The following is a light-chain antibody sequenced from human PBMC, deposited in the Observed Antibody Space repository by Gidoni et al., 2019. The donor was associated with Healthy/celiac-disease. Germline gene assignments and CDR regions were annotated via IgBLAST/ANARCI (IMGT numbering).Light chain of an antibody. Sequence: DIQMTQSPSSLSASVGDRVTITCQASQDISNYLNWYQQKPGKAPKLLIYDASNLETGVPSRFSGSGSGTDFTFTISSLQHEDIATYYCQQYDNLPPYTFGQXTKLEIK. J-gene: IGKJ2*01. CDR1: QDISNY. V-gene: IGKV1-33*01. CDR3: QQYDNLPPYT. CDR2: DAS.